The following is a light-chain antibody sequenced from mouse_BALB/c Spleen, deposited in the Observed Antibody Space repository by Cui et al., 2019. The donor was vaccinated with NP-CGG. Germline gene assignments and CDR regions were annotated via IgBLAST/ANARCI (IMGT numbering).Light chain of an antibody. CDR1: TGAVTTSNY. J-gene: IGLJ1*01. Sequence: QAVVTQESALTTSPGETVTLTCRSSTGAVTTSNYANWVQEKPDYLFTGLIGGTNNRPPGVPARFSGSLIGDKAALTITGAQTEDEAIYFCALWYSNHWVFGGGTKLTVL. V-gene: IGLV1*01. CDR2: GTN. CDR3: ALWYSNHWV.